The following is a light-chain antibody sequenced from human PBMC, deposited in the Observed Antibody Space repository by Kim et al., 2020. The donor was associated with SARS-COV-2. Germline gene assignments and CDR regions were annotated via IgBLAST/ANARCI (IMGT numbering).Light chain of an antibody. CDR2: GAT. J-gene: IGKJ2*01. CDR1: QRISGN. CDR3: QQYKNWPPVA. Sequence: VSPGETATLSCKASQRISGNLAWYQQRPGQTPRLLIYGATSRATGVPVRFSGSQSGTEFNLTISSLQSEDFAVYYCQQYKNWPPVAFGQGTRLEI. V-gene: IGKV3-15*01.